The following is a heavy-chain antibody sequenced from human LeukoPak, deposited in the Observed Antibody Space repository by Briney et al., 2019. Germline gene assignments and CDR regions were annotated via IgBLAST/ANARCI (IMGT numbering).Heavy chain of an antibody. D-gene: IGHD1-26*01. CDR3: ARVRKKVGATPNWFDP. CDR2: IYSGGST. Sequence: GGSLRLSCAASGFTFSSNYMSWVRQAPGKGLEWVSVIYSGGSTYYADSVKGRFTISRDNSKNTLYLQMNSLRAEDTAVYYCARVRKKVGATPNWFDPWGQGTLVTVSS. J-gene: IGHJ5*02. CDR1: GFTFSSNY. V-gene: IGHV3-53*01.